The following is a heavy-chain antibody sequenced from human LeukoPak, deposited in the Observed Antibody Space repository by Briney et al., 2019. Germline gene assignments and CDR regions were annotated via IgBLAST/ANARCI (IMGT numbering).Heavy chain of an antibody. Sequence: ASVKVSCKASGYTFTGYYMHWVRQAPGQGLEWMGWINPNSGGTNYAQKFQGRVTMTRDTSISTAYMELNSLISGDTAVYYCARRGSGYYDSREAFVNWGQGTMVSVSS. V-gene: IGHV1-2*02. D-gene: IGHD3-22*01. CDR1: GYTFTGYY. CDR3: ARRGSGYYDSREAFVN. J-gene: IGHJ3*02. CDR2: INPNSGGT.